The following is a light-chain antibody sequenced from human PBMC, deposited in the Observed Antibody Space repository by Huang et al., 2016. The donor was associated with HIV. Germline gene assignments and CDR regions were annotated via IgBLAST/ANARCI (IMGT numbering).Light chain of an antibody. J-gene: IGKJ4*01. Sequence: EIVMTQSPATLSVSPGERATLSCRASQSISSNLAWYQQKPGQAPRLLMYGASTRATCIPATFSGSGSGTEFTLTISSLQSEDFAVYYCQQYDNWPPLTFGGGTKVEIK. CDR3: QQYDNWPPLT. CDR2: GAS. V-gene: IGKV3D-15*01. CDR1: QSISSN.